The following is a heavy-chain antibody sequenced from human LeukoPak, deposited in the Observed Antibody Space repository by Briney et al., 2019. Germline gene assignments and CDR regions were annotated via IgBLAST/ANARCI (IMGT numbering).Heavy chain of an antibody. J-gene: IGHJ4*02. Sequence: PGGSLRLSCAASGFTFNSYGMSWVRQAPGKGLEWVSGISGSGGATYYADSVKGRFTVSRDDPHNTLYLQMNSLRAEDTAVYYCARGLRYSSGWYYFDYWGQGTLVTVSS. CDR1: GFTFNSYG. V-gene: IGHV3-23*01. CDR3: ARGLRYSSGWYYFDY. CDR2: ISGSGGAT. D-gene: IGHD6-19*01.